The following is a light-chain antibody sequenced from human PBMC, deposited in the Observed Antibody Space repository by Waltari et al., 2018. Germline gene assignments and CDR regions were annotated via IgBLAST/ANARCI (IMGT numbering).Light chain of an antibody. J-gene: IGLJ2*01. CDR1: ILAKKY. Sequence: SYELTQPSSVSMSPGQTARITCSGDILAKKYARWFQQKPGQASVMVIYTDTERPSGIPERFSGSRSGTTVTLTISGAQVEDEADYYCYSATDNNRLFGGGTKLTVL. CDR3: YSATDNNRL. V-gene: IGLV3-27*01. CDR2: TDT.